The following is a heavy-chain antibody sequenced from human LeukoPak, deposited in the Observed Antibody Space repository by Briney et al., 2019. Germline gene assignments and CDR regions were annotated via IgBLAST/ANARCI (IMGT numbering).Heavy chain of an antibody. D-gene: IGHD2-21*01. V-gene: IGHV4-4*09. CDR3: ATSNDAKIAPFDH. Sequence: SETLSLTCTVSGVSMSAYQWSWVRQSPEKGLEWIGCINTKGETSYNPSLKSRVATSVDTSKSQFSLRLTSVTAADAAAYYCATSNDAKIAPFDHWGQGAPVTVSS. CDR2: INTKGET. CDR1: GVSMSAYQ. J-gene: IGHJ4*02.